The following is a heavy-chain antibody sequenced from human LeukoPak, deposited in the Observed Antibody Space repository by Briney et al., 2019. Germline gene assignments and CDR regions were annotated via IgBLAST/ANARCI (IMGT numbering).Heavy chain of an antibody. CDR1: GGTFSSYA. D-gene: IGHD6-6*01. CDR2: ITPMFGTA. CDR3: ARGTARGDY. V-gene: IGHV1-69*13. Sequence: ASVKVSCKASGGTFSSYAISWVRQAPGQGLEWMGGITPMFGTANYAQKFQGRVTITADESTSTAYMELSSLRSEDTAVYYCARGTARGDYWGQGTLVTASS. J-gene: IGHJ4*02.